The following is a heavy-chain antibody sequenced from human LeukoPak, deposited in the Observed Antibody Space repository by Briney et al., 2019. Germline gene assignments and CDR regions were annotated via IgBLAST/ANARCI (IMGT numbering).Heavy chain of an antibody. CDR2: ISYDGSNK. V-gene: IGHV3-30*18. Sequence: GGSLRLSCAASGFTFSSYGMHWVRQAPGKGLEWVAVISYDGSNKYYADSVKGRFTISRDNSKNTLYPQMNSLRAEDTAVYYCAKEWEMGILTGFPDYWGQGTLVTVSS. J-gene: IGHJ4*02. CDR1: GFTFSSYG. CDR3: AKEWEMGILTGFPDY. D-gene: IGHD3-9*01.